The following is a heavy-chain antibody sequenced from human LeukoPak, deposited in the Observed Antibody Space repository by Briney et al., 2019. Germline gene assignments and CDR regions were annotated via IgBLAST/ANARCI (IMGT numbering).Heavy chain of an antibody. CDR1: GFTFSSFD. CDR2: ISSSSSYI. V-gene: IGHV3-21*01. J-gene: IGHJ4*02. Sequence: GGSLRLSCAASGFTFSSFDMSWVRQAPGEGLEWVSSISSSSSYIYYADPVKGRFTISRDNAKNSLYLQMNSLRAEDTAVYYCARDVPGAYYDSSGCCRLPDYWGQGTLVTVSS. D-gene: IGHD3-22*01. CDR3: ARDVPGAYYDSSGCCRLPDY.